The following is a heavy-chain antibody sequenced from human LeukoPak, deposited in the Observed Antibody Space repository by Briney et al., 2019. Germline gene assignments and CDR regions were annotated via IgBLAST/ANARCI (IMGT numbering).Heavy chain of an antibody. D-gene: IGHD6-6*01. CDR3: ARSRSSYSSSSGGDY. J-gene: IGHJ4*02. CDR1: GVTFSSYA. V-gene: IGHV3-30-3*01. CDR2: ISYDGSNK. Sequence: GGSLRLSCAASGVTFSSYAMHWVRQAPGKGLEWVAVISYDGSNKYYADSVKGRFTISRDNSKNTLYLQMNSLRAEDTAVYYCARSRSSYSSSSGGDYWGQGTLVTVSS.